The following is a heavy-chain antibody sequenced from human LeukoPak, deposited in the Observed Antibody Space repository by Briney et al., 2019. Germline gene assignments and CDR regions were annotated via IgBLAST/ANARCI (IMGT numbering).Heavy chain of an antibody. CDR3: AKAPHIVATSYIDSSGYYYYFDY. CDR1: GFTFSSYA. J-gene: IGHJ4*02. V-gene: IGHV3-23*01. Sequence: GGSLRLSCAASGFTFSSYAMSWVRQAPGKGLEWVSAISGGGGSTYYADSVKGRLTISRDNSKNTLYLQMNSLRAEDTAVYYCAKAPHIVATSYIDSSGYYYYFDYWGQGTLVTVSS. D-gene: IGHD3-22*01. CDR2: ISGGGGST.